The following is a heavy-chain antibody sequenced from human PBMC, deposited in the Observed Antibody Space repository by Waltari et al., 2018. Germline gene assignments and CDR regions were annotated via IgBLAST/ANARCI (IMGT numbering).Heavy chain of an antibody. CDR2: FYVGGSDT. J-gene: IGHJ4*01. CDR3: AKDRGHCGGDCFHFDY. V-gene: IGHV3-23*03. CDR1: GFTFSSYA. D-gene: IGHD2-21*01. Sequence: EVHLLESGGGLIQPGGSLRLSCAASGFTFSSYAMSWVRQVPGKGLECVSVFYVGGSDTYYADSVKGRFTISRDNSKNTLYLQMNSLRAEDTAVYYCAKDRGHCGGDCFHFDYWGHGTLVTVSS.